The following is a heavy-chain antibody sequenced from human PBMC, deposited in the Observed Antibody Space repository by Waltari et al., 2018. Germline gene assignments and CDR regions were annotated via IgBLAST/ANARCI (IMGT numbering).Heavy chain of an antibody. CDR1: GYTFTSYG. CDR3: ARARPPHYYGSGSYFVFWDDY. D-gene: IGHD3-10*01. Sequence: QVQLVQSGAEVKKPGASVKVSCKASGYTFTSYGISWVRQAPGQGLEWMGWISAYKGNTNYAQKLQVRVTMTTDTSTSTAYMELRSLGSDDTAVYYCARARPPHYYGSGSYFVFWDDYWGQGTLVTVSS. CDR2: ISAYKGNT. V-gene: IGHV1-18*01. J-gene: IGHJ4*02.